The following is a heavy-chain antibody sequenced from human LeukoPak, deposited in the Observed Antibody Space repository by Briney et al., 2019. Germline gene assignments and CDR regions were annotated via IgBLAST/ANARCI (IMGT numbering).Heavy chain of an antibody. J-gene: IGHJ4*02. V-gene: IGHV4-61*01. CDR3: ARAVSSVVVIPF. Sequence: PSETLSLICTVSGGSVSSGRYYWSWIRQPPGKGLEWIGYISYSGSTNYNHSLKSRVTISVDTSKNQFSPKLSSVTAADTAVYYCARAVSSVVVIPFWGQGTLVTVSS. CDR1: GGSVSSGRYY. D-gene: IGHD3-22*01. CDR2: ISYSGST.